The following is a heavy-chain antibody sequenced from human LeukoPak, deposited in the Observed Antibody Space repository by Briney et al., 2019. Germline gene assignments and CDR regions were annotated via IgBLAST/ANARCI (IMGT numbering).Heavy chain of an antibody. CDR1: GFTFSSYA. CDR3: AKNYDFWSGYCGY. Sequence: QSGGSLRLSCAASGFTFSSYAMSWVRQAPGKGLEWVSAISGSGGSTYYADSVKGRFTISRDNSKNTLYLQMNSLRAEDTAVYYCAKNYDFWSGYCGYWGQGTLVTVSS. D-gene: IGHD3-3*01. V-gene: IGHV3-23*01. CDR2: ISGSGGST. J-gene: IGHJ4*02.